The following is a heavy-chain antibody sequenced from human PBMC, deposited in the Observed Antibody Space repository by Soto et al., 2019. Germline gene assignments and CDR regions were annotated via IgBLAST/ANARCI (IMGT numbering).Heavy chain of an antibody. CDR1: GGSFTGYY. CDR2: INYRGSS. D-gene: IGHD3-3*02. J-gene: IGHJ6*02. V-gene: IGHV4-34*01. CDR3: VRGQPHRITIFEVVIRSYDYGMDV. Sequence: SEPLSLTCPVFGGSFTGYYWTWIRQTPGKGLEWIGEINYRGSSYYNPSLESRISMAVDTSKNQFSLKLRSVTAADTAVYFCVRGQPHRITIFEVVIRSYDYGMDVWGQGTTVS.